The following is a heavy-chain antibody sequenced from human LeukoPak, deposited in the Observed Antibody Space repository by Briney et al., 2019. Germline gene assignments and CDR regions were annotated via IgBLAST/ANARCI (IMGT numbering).Heavy chain of an antibody. J-gene: IGHJ4*02. D-gene: IGHD5-24*01. CDR2: ISGSGGST. V-gene: IGHV3-23*01. CDR3: ARDGYNPFDY. Sequence: GGSLRLSCAASGFTFSSYAMSWVRQAPGKGLEWVPAISGSGGSTYYADSEKGRFTISRDNSKNTLYLQMNSLRAEDTAVYYCARDGYNPFDYWGQGTLVTVSS. CDR1: GFTFSSYA.